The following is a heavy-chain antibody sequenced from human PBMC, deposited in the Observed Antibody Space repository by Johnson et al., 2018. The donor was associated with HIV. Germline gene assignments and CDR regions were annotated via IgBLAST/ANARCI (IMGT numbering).Heavy chain of an antibody. Sequence: QVQLVESGGGLVQPGRSLRLSCAASGFTFSSYAMHWVRQAPGKGLEWVAVIYSGGSTYYADSVRGRFTISRDNSRNTLYLQMSSLRVEDTAVYYCAKGQVARGAFDIWGQGIMVTGSS. CDR2: IYSGGST. CDR1: GFTFSSYA. CDR3: AKGQVARGAFDI. J-gene: IGHJ3*02. V-gene: IGHV3-NL1*01.